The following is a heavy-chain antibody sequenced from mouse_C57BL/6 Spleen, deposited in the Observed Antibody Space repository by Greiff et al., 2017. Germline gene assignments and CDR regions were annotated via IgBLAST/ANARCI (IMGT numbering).Heavy chain of an antibody. CDR3: TRDYYGSSYGWYFDV. CDR1: GFTFSSYA. Sequence: VKLMESGEGLVKPGGSLKLSCAASGFTFSSYAMSWVRQTPEKRLEWVAYISSGGDYIYYADTVKGRFTISRDNARNTLYLQMSSLKSEDTAMYYCTRDYYGSSYGWYFDVWGTGTTVTVSS. D-gene: IGHD1-1*01. V-gene: IGHV5-9-1*02. CDR2: ISSGGDYI. J-gene: IGHJ1*03.